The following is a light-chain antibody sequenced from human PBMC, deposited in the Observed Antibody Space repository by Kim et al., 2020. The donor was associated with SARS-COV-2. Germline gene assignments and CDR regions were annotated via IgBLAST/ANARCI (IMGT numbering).Light chain of an antibody. J-gene: IGLJ3*02. CDR2: DKT. V-gene: IGLV3-19*01. CDR3: SSRDSGAYHWV. Sequence: SSELTQDPSVSVALGQTARITCQGDSLIHYSSSWYQQKPGQAPVLVIYDKTKRPSGIPGRLSGSGSGDSASLTITGAQAEDEADYFCSSRDSGAYHWVFG. CDR1: SLIHYS.